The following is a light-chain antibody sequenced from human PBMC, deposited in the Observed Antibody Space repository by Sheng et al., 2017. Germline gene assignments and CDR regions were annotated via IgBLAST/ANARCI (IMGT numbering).Light chain of an antibody. Sequence: QSVLTQPPSVSGAPGQRVTISCTGSSSNIGAGYDVHWYQQLPGTAPKLLIYGNSNRPSGVPDRFSGSKSGTSASLAITGLQAEDEADYYCQSYDSSLSVRYVFGTGTKVHRP. CDR1: SSNIGAGYD. J-gene: IGLJ1*01. CDR3: QSYDSSLSVRYV. CDR2: GNS. V-gene: IGLV1-40*01.